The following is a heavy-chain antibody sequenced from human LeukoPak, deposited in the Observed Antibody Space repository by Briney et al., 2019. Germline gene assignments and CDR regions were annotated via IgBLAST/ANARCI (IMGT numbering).Heavy chain of an antibody. CDR2: INPSGGST. J-gene: IGHJ4*02. Sequence: ASVKVSCKASGYTFTGYYMHWVRQAPGQGPEWMGWINPSGGSTSYAQKFQGRLTMTRDMSTSTVYMELSSLRSEDTAVYYCANSLIPTVYYSSGSFDYWGQGTLVTVSS. CDR1: GYTFTGYY. V-gene: IGHV1-46*01. D-gene: IGHD6-25*01. CDR3: ANSLIPTVYYSSGSFDY.